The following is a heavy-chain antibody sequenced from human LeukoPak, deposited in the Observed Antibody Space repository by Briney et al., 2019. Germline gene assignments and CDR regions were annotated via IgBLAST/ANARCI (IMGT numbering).Heavy chain of an antibody. J-gene: IGHJ4*02. V-gene: IGHV3-11*01. CDR3: ARVRVRKDYDFWSGYYTDGY. Sequence: GGSLRLSCAASGSTFSDYYMSWIRQAPGKGLEWVSYISSSGSTIYYADSVKGRFTISRDNAKNSLYLQMNSLRAEDTAVYYRARVRVRKDYDFWSGYYTDGYWGQGTLVTVSS. D-gene: IGHD3-3*01. CDR2: ISSSGSTI. CDR1: GSTFSDYY.